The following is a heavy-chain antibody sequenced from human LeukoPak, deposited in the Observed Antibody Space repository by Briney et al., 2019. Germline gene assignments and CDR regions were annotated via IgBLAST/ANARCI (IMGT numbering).Heavy chain of an antibody. Sequence: SETLSLTCTVSGGSISSYYWSWIRQPPGKGLEWIGYISYSGSTNYNPSLKSRVTISVDTSKNQFSLKLSSVTAADTAVYYCARGPAAAGATSGWFDPWGKGTLVTVSS. CDR1: GGSISSYY. CDR3: ARGPAAAGATSGWFDP. D-gene: IGHD6-13*01. CDR2: ISYSGST. J-gene: IGHJ5*02. V-gene: IGHV4-59*01.